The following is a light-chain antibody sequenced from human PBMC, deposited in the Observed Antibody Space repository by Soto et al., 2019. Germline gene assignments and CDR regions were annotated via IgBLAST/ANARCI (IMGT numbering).Light chain of an antibody. CDR2: DAS. CDR1: QSVSSS. V-gene: IGKV3-11*01. J-gene: IGKJ4*01. Sequence: TLLTQSPATLSLSPGDTTTLSCRASQSVSSSLAWYQQKPGQAPRLLIYDASNRATGIPARFSGSGSGTDFTLTISSLEPEDFAVYYCQQRSDWPRGLTFGGGTKVELK. CDR3: QQRSDWPRGLT.